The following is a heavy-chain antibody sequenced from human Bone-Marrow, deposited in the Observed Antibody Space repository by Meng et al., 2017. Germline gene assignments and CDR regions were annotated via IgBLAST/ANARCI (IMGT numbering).Heavy chain of an antibody. D-gene: IGHD4-11*01. CDR1: GGSLCDYY. CDR3: ARGPTTMAHDFDY. CDR2: INHSGST. Sequence: QAQLQLWGAGLLKPSETLSLTCVASGGSLCDYYGGGLRQPPGKGLEWIGEINHSGSTNYNPSLESRATISVDTSQNNLSLKLSSVTAADSAVYYCARGPTTMAHDFDYWGQGTLVTVSS. V-gene: IGHV4-34*01. J-gene: IGHJ4*02.